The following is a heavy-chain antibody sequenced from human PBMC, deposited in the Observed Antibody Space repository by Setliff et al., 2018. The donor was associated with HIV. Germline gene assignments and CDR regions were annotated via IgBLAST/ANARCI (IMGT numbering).Heavy chain of an antibody. Sequence: LRLSCTASGFTFINAWLTWVRQFPGKGLEWIGYVHQNGNINYNPSLSSRVAMSLDTSKSQFSLELTSVTAADTAVYYCTRSNTSKSIDFWDQGTPVTVSS. V-gene: IGHV4-31*02. J-gene: IGHJ4*02. CDR1: GFTFINAW. CDR2: VHQNGNI. CDR3: TRSNTSKSIDF.